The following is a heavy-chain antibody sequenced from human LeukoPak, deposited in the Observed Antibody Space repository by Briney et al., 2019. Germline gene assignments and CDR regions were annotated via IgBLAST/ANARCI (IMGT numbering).Heavy chain of an antibody. Sequence: ASVKVSCKASGYTFTSYAMNWVRQAPGQGLEWMGWINTNTGNPTYAQGFTGRFVFSLDTSVSTAYLQISSLKAEDTAVYYCARGYCGGDCYLGDYFDYWGQGTLVTVSS. CDR1: GYTFTSYA. CDR3: ARGYCGGDCYLGDYFDY. CDR2: INTNTGNP. J-gene: IGHJ4*02. V-gene: IGHV7-4-1*02. D-gene: IGHD2-21*02.